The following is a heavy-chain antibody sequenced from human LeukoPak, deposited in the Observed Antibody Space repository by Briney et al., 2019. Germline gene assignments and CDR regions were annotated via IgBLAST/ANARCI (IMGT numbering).Heavy chain of an antibody. D-gene: IGHD6-19*01. CDR2: IYYSGST. V-gene: IGHV4-59*01. Sequence: PSETLSLTCTVSGGSISSYYWSWIRQPPGKGLEWIGYIYYSGSTNYNPSLRSRVTISVDTSKNQFSLSLRSVTAADTAVYYCASSSSGWENFDYWGQGTLVTVSS. CDR1: GGSISSYY. J-gene: IGHJ4*02. CDR3: ASSSSGWENFDY.